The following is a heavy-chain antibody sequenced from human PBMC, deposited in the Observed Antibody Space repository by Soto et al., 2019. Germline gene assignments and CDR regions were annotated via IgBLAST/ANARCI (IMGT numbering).Heavy chain of an antibody. CDR2: IYHSGNT. Sequence: QVQLQESGPVLVKPSGTLSLTCAVSGGSISSSNWWSWVRQPPGKGLEWIGEIYHSGNTNYNPSLKSRVTMAVDKSRNQFSLKLSSVTAADTAVYYCARRWGEGRVDSWGQGTLVTVSS. J-gene: IGHJ4*02. CDR1: GGSISSSNW. CDR3: ARRWGEGRVDS. V-gene: IGHV4-4*02. D-gene: IGHD3-10*01.